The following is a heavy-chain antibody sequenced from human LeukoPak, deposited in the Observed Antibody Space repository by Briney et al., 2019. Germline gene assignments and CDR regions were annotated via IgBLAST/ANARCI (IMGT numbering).Heavy chain of an antibody. D-gene: IGHD2-2*01. CDR2: IIPIFGTA. V-gene: IGHV1-69*06. CDR1: GGTFSSYA. J-gene: IGHJ4*02. Sequence: SVKVSCKAFGGTFSSYAISWVRQAPGQGLEWMGGIIPIFGTANYAQKFQGRVTITADKSTSTAYMELSSLRSEDTAVYYCAGTPTRDCSSTSCYQFDYWGQGTLVTVSS. CDR3: AGTPTRDCSSTSCYQFDY.